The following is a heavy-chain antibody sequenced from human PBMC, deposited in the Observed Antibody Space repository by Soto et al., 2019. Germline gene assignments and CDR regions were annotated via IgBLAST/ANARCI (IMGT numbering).Heavy chain of an antibody. CDR2: IYPGDSDT. Sequence: GESLMISCKGSGYILTSYWIGWVRQMPGKGLAWMGIIYPGDSDTRYSPSFQGQVTISADKSISTAYLQWSSLKASDTAMYYCARHGGVGLQSWVSDYYYYGMDVWGQGTTVTVSS. J-gene: IGHJ6*02. CDR1: GYILTSYW. D-gene: IGHD1-26*01. V-gene: IGHV5-51*01. CDR3: ARHGGVGLQSWVSDYYYYGMDV.